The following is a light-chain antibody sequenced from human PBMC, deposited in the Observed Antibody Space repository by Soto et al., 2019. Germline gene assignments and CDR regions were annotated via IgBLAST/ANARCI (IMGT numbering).Light chain of an antibody. Sequence: EMVMTQSPVTLSVSPGERATLSCRASESVFGYLAWYQHKPGQAPRLLIYDASNRATGIPARFSGSGSGTDFTLTISSLEPEDFAVYYCQQRSNWPPLTFGGGTKVDIK. V-gene: IGKV3-11*01. CDR3: QQRSNWPPLT. CDR1: ESVFGY. J-gene: IGKJ4*01. CDR2: DAS.